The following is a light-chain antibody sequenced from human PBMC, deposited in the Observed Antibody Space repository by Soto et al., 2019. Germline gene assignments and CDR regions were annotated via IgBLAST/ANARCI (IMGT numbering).Light chain of an antibody. V-gene: IGLV2-8*01. Sequence: QSALTQPPSASGSPGQSVTISCTGTSSDVGGYNYVSWYQQHPGKAPKLMIYEVSKRPSGVHDRFSGSKSGNTASLTVSGLQAEDEADYYCSSYAGSNYFVVFGGGTKLTVL. CDR1: SSDVGGYNY. CDR2: EVS. J-gene: IGLJ2*01. CDR3: SSYAGSNYFVV.